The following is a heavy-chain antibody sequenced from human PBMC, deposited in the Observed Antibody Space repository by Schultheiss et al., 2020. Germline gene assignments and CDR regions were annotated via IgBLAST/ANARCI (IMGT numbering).Heavy chain of an antibody. CDR1: GYTFTSYY. Sequence: ASVKVSCKASGYTFTSYYMHWVRQAPGQGLEWMGIINPSGGSTSYAQKFQGRVTMTRDTSISTAYMELSRLRSDDTAVYYCARAGPTVPAAAFYYYYGMDVWGQGTTVTVSS. V-gene: IGHV1-46*01. CDR2: INPSGGST. J-gene: IGHJ6*02. D-gene: IGHD2-2*01. CDR3: ARAGPTVPAAAFYYYYGMDV.